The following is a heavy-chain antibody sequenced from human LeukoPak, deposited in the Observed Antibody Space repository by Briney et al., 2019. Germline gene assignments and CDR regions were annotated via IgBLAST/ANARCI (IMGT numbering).Heavy chain of an antibody. CDR2: ITYSGST. Sequence: SETLSLTCTVSGGSISSYYWNWIRQPPGKGLEWIWYITYSGSTNYTPSLKSRVTISVDTSKNQFSLKLSSVTAADTAVYYCAIEGTYCSSTSCYEGYLDYWGQGTLVTVSS. CDR1: GGSISSYY. J-gene: IGHJ4*02. D-gene: IGHD2-2*01. V-gene: IGHV4-59*01. CDR3: AIEGTYCSSTSCYEGYLDY.